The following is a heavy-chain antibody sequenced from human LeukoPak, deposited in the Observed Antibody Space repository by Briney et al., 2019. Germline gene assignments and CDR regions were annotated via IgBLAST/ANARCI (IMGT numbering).Heavy chain of an antibody. Sequence: SETLSLTCAVYGGSFSGYCWSWIRQPPGKGLEWIGEINHSGSTNYNPSLKSRVTISVDTSKNQFSLKLSSVTAADTAVYYCAGIVATPGFDPWGQGTLVTVSS. CDR3: AGIVATPGFDP. V-gene: IGHV4-34*01. J-gene: IGHJ5*02. CDR1: GGSFSGYC. CDR2: INHSGST. D-gene: IGHD5-12*01.